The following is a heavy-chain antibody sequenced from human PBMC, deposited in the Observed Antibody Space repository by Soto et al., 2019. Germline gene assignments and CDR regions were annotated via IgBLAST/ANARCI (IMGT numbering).Heavy chain of an antibody. V-gene: IGHV3-30-3*01. CDR1: GFTFSSYA. J-gene: IGHJ4*02. Sequence: ESGGGVVQPGRSLRLSCAASGFTFSSYAMHWVRQAPGKGLEWVAVISYDGSNKYYADSVKGRFTISRDNSKNTLYLQMNSLRAEDTAVYYCARFGAVVVVAATLDYWGQGTLVTVSS. D-gene: IGHD2-15*01. CDR3: ARFGAVVVVAATLDY. CDR2: ISYDGSNK.